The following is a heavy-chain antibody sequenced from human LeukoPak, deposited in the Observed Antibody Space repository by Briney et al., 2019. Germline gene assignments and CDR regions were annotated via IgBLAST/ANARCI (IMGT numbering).Heavy chain of an antibody. CDR3: VKPHYDSSYKPAAFDI. Sequence: GRSLRLFCSASGFTFSSYAMHWVRQAPGKGLEWVAVISYDGSNKYYADSVKGRFTISRDNSKNTLYLQMNSLRAEDTAVYYCVKPHYDSSYKPAAFDIWGQGTMVTVSS. J-gene: IGHJ3*02. CDR1: GFTFSSYA. V-gene: IGHV3-30*01. CDR2: ISYDGSNK. D-gene: IGHD3-22*01.